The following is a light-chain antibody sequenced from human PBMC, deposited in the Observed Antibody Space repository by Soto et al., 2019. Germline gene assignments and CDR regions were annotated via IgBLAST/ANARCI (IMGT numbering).Light chain of an antibody. CDR2: IAS. J-gene: IGKJ2*01. CDR1: QSVSRSY. CDR3: QQYGSSPYT. Sequence: EVVLTQSPGTLSLSPGERATLSCWASQSVSRSYLAWYQQKPGQAPRLLISIASSRATGIPDRFSGSGSGTDFPLTISRLEPDDFAMSYCQQYGSSPYTFGQGTKLEIK. V-gene: IGKV3-20*01.